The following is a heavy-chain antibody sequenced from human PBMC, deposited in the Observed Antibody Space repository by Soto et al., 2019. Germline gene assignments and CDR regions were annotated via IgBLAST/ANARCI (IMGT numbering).Heavy chain of an antibody. Sequence: QVQLQESGPGLVKPSGTLSLTCAVSGGSIRSSNWWSWVRQPPGKGLEWIGEIYHSGRTNYNPSLKSRVTISVDKSKNQFPLELSSVTAADTALYYCARNGYSSGWYHFDYWGQGILVTVSS. CDR2: IYHSGRT. CDR3: ARNGYSSGWYHFDY. CDR1: GGSIRSSNW. D-gene: IGHD6-19*01. J-gene: IGHJ4*02. V-gene: IGHV4-4*02.